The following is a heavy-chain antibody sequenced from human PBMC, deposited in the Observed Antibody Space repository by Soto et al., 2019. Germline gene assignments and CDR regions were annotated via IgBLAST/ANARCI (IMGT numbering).Heavy chain of an antibody. V-gene: IGHV4-59*01. D-gene: IGHD3-22*01. CDR3: AREKYDSSFDY. CDR1: GGSISSYY. Sequence: LSLTCTVSGGSISSYYWSWIRQPPGKGLEWIGYISYSGSTNYNPSLKSRVTISVDTSRNQFSLRLSSVTAADTATYYCAREKYDSSFDYWGQGTLVTV. CDR2: ISYSGST. J-gene: IGHJ4*02.